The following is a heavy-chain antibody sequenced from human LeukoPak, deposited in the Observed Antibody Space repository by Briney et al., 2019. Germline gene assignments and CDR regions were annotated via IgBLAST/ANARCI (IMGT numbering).Heavy chain of an antibody. J-gene: IGHJ6*03. D-gene: IGHD3-10*01. V-gene: IGHV1-8*03. Sequence: GASVKVSCKASGYTFTGYYMHWVRQATGQGLEWMGWMNPNSGNTGYAQKFQGRVAITRNTSISTAYMELSSLRSEDTAVYYCARRNYYGSGSYSTYYYYYYMDVWGKGTTVTVSS. CDR3: ARRNYYGSGSYSTYYYYYYMDV. CDR2: MNPNSGNT. CDR1: GYTFTGYY.